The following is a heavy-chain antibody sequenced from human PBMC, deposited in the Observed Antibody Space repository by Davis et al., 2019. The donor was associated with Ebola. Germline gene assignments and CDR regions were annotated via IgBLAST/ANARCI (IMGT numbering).Heavy chain of an antibody. V-gene: IGHV4-59*01. D-gene: IGHD5-24*01. Sequence: SCTVSGGSISSDNWSWIRQPPGKGLEWIGQVYYTGSPTYNPSLEGRVTISVDTSKNHFSLQLTSVTAADTAVYFCARVSSRDGYNAHYWGQGILVTVSS. CDR3: ARVSSRDGYNAHY. J-gene: IGHJ4*02. CDR2: VYYTGSP. CDR1: GGSISSDN.